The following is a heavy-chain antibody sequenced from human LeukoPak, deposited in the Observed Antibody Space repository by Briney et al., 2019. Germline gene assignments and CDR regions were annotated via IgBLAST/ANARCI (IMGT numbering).Heavy chain of an antibody. CDR3: ARARGDGYQWYFDH. CDR2: IKQDGSEK. J-gene: IGHJ2*01. V-gene: IGHV3-7*01. CDR1: GFTFSSYW. D-gene: IGHD5-24*01. Sequence: GGSLRLSCAASGFTFSSYWMNWVRQAPGKGLEWVANIKQDGSEKNYVDFVKGRFTISRDNAKNSLDLQMNSLRAEDTAMYYCARARGDGYQWYFDHWGRGTLVTVSS.